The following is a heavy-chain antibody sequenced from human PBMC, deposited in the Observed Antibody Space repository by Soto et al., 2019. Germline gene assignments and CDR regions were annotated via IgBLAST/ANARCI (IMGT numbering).Heavy chain of an antibody. D-gene: IGHD1-26*01. Sequence: GGSLRLSCAASGFTFSSYWMSWVRQAPGKGLEWVANIKQDGSEKYYVDSVKGRFTISRDNAKNSLYLQMNSLIGEDTGVYYCARFKSGVGATWGAFDIWGQGTMVTVSS. CDR1: GFTFSSYW. J-gene: IGHJ3*02. CDR2: IKQDGSEK. V-gene: IGHV3-7*01. CDR3: ARFKSGVGATWGAFDI.